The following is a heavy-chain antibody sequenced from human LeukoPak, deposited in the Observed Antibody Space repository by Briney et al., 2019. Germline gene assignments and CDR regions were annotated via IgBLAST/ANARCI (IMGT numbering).Heavy chain of an antibody. J-gene: IGHJ4*02. CDR2: TKQDGSEK. D-gene: IGHD3-3*01. CDR1: GFSFGNYR. CDR3: ARDRNDFWSGRRGVDY. V-gene: IGHV3-7*01. Sequence: GGSLRLSCAASGFSFGNYRMSWVRQAPGKGLEWVANTKQDGSEKYYVDSVKGRFTISRDNPKNTLYLQMNSLRAEDTAVYFCARDRNDFWSGRRGVDYWGQGTLVTVSS.